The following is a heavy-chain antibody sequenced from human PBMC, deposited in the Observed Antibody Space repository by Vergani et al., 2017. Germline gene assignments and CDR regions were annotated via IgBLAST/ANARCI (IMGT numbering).Heavy chain of an antibody. Sequence: QVQLQESGPGLVKPSETLSLTCTVSGGSISSYYWSWIRQRPGKGLGWCGYIYYSGSTNYNPSLKSRVTISVDTSKNQFSLQLSSVTAADTAVYYCARGRKRYDFWSGSYNWFDPWGQGCLVTVSS. D-gene: IGHD3-3*01. CDR3: ARGRKRYDFWSGSYNWFDP. CDR1: GGSISSYY. V-gene: IGHV4-59*01. J-gene: IGHJ5*02. CDR2: IYYSGST.